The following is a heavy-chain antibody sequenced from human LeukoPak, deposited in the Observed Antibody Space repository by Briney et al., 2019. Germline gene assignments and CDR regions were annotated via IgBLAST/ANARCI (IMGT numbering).Heavy chain of an antibody. J-gene: IGHJ4*02. D-gene: IGHD1-26*01. Sequence: PGGSLRLSCAASGFTFSSYWMSWVRQASGKGLEWVANIKQDGSEKYYVDSVKGRFTISRDNAKNSLYLQMNSLRAEDTAVYYCAKDLYLYSGSYEAHFDYWGQGTLVTVSS. CDR2: IKQDGSEK. CDR3: AKDLYLYSGSYEAHFDY. V-gene: IGHV3-7*01. CDR1: GFTFSSYW.